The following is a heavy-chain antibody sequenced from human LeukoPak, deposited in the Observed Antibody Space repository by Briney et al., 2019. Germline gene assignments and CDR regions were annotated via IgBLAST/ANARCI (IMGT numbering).Heavy chain of an antibody. D-gene: IGHD6-25*01. CDR1: GASISGSGYY. J-gene: IGHJ4*02. Sequence: SETLSLTCAVSGASISGSGYYWGWIHQPPGKGLEWIGNIYYSGSTYYNASLQSRVTISIDTSKNQFSLRLNSVTAADTAMYYCAKSGGSGLIDYWGQGTLVTVSS. CDR3: AKSGGSGLIDY. V-gene: IGHV4-39*01. CDR2: IYYSGST.